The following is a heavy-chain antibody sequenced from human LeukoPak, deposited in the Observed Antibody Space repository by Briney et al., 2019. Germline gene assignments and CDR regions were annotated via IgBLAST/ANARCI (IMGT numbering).Heavy chain of an antibody. J-gene: IGHJ5*02. CDR3: ARDLYRESLPVRWFDP. V-gene: IGHV1-18*01. Sequence: ASVKVSRKASGYTFTSYGISWVRQAPGQGLEWMGWISDYNGNTNYAQKLQGRVPITTARSTAQAQMELRSLRSDDTAVYYCARDLYRESLPVRWFDPWGQGTLLTVSS. CDR1: GYTFTSYG. D-gene: IGHD4-11*01. CDR2: ISDYNGNT.